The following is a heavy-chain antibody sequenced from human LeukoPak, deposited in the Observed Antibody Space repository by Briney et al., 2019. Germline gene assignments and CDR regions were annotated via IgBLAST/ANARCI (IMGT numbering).Heavy chain of an antibody. CDR1: GGSISSYY. CDR2: IYYSGST. CDR3: ARSSPMIAAWYFDP. J-gene: IGHJ2*01. V-gene: IGHV4-59*08. D-gene: IGHD6-6*01. Sequence: SETLSLTCTDSGGSISSYYWSWIRQPPGKGLEWIGYIYYSGSTNYNPSLKSRVTISVDTSKNQFSLKLSSVTAADTAVYYCARSSPMIAAWYFDPWGRGTLVTVSS.